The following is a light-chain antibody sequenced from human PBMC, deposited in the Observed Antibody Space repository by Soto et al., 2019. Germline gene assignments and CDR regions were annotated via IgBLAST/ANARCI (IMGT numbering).Light chain of an antibody. J-gene: IGLJ1*01. CDR3: ATWDHSLNGFYV. CDR1: TSNIGSNY. CDR2: RNN. V-gene: IGLV1-47*01. Sequence: QSVLTQPPSASGTPGQGVTISCSGSTSNIGSNYVYWYQQLPGTAPKLLIYRNNQRPSGVPDRFSGSKSGTSASLAISGLRSDDEADYFCATWDHSLNGFYVFGTGTKLTVL.